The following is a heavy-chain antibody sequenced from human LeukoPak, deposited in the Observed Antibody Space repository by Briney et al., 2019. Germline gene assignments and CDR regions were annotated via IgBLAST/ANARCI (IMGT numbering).Heavy chain of an antibody. CDR3: ARNSRHGHKPLDY. CDR1: GGSISSSSYY. D-gene: IGHD5-24*01. V-gene: IGHV4-39*01. J-gene: IGHJ4*02. Sequence: PAETLSLTCTVWGGSISSSSYYWGWIRQPPGKGLEWIGSIYYSGSTYYNPSLKSRFTISVDTSKNQFSLDLSSVTDADTAIYYCARNSRHGHKPLDYWGQGTLVTVSS. CDR2: IYYSGST.